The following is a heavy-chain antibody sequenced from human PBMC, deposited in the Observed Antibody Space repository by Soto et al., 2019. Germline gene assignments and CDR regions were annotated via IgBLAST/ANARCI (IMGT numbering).Heavy chain of an antibody. Sequence: PGESLKISCKGSGYSFTSYWIGWVRQMPGKGLEWLGIIYPGDSHTRYSPSFQGQVTISADKSISTAYLQWNSLNASDTSIYCCARQGYCSTTACSTVDYWGQGTLVTVSS. J-gene: IGHJ4*02. CDR2: IYPGDSHT. V-gene: IGHV5-51*01. D-gene: IGHD2-2*02. CDR1: GYSFTSYW. CDR3: ARQGYCSTTACSTVDY.